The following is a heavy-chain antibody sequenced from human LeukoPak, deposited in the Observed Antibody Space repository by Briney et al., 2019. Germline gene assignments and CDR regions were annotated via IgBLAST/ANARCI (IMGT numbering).Heavy chain of an antibody. CDR2: IKQDGSEK. V-gene: IGHV3-7*03. D-gene: IGHD5-12*01. J-gene: IGHJ4*02. CDR1: GFTFSSYW. CDR3: AKDRTGGGYELGY. Sequence: GGSLRLSCAASGFTFSSYWMSWVRQAPGKGLEWVANIKQDGSEKYYVDSVKGRFTISRDNAKNSLYLQMNSLRTEDTALYYCAKDRTGGGYELGYWGQGTLVTVSS.